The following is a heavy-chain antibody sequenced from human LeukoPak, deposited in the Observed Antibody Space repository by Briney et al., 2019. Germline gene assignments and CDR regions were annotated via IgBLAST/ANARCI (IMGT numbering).Heavy chain of an antibody. J-gene: IGHJ4*02. Sequence: GESLRISCKGSGYTFANYWIGWVRQMPGKGLEWMGIIYPGDSDTRYSPSFQGQVTISADKSNSTAYLQWSSLKASDTAMYYCAGRDYDDYRDYWGQGTLVTVSS. D-gene: IGHD3-3*01. CDR3: AGRDYDDYRDY. CDR2: IYPGDSDT. V-gene: IGHV5-51*01. CDR1: GYTFANYW.